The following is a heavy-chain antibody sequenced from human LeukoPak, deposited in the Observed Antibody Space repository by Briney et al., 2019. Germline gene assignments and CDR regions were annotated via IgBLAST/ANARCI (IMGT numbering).Heavy chain of an antibody. Sequence: GGSLRLSCAASGFTFSSYSMNWVRQAPGKGLEWVSSISSSSSYIYYADSVKGRFTISRDNAKNSLYLQMNSLRAEDTAVYYCARDPGYGDYFGDWGQGTLVIVSS. J-gene: IGHJ4*02. CDR1: GFTFSSYS. CDR2: ISSSSSYI. V-gene: IGHV3-21*01. CDR3: ARDPGYGDYFGD. D-gene: IGHD4-17*01.